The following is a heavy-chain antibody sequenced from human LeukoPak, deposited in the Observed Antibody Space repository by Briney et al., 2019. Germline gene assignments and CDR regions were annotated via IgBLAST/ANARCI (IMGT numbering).Heavy chain of an antibody. D-gene: IGHD6-13*01. Sequence: GGSLRLSCAASGFTLSSYWMSWVRQAPGKGLEWVANIKQDGSEKYYVDSVKGRFTISRDNAKNSLYLHMNSLRAEDTAVYYCARDLAAEVDYWGQGTPVTVSS. CDR3: ARDLAAEVDY. V-gene: IGHV3-7*01. J-gene: IGHJ4*02. CDR1: GFTLSSYW. CDR2: IKQDGSEK.